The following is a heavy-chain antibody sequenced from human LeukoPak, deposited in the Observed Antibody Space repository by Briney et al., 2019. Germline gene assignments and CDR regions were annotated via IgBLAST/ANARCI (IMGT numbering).Heavy chain of an antibody. J-gene: IGHJ4*02. Sequence: GGSLRPSCAPSGTTLEDYAMHWVRPAPAKGLEWVSFIRADGAPTFYADSVKGRFTISRDNYKTSLNLQMHSLRTEDTALYYCAKDQGASGWGAFDYWGQGTLVTVSS. D-gene: IGHD6-19*01. CDR1: GTTLEDYA. V-gene: IGHV3-43*02. CDR2: IRADGAPT. CDR3: AKDQGASGWGAFDY.